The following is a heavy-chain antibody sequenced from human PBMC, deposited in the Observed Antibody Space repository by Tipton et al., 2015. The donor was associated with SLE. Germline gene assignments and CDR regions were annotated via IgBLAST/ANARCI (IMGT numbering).Heavy chain of an antibody. CDR1: GVSFSDYY. Sequence: LRLSCSVSGVSFSDYYWTWIRQTAGRGPEWIGNIYYRGSTSYNLSLKNRVTISVDTSKNQFSLKLSSVTAADTAVYYCARSAKDYDSSGFAYYYYYYYMDVWGKGTTVTVSS. D-gene: IGHD3-22*01. CDR3: ARSAKDYDSSGFAYYYYYYYMDV. CDR2: IYYRGST. J-gene: IGHJ6*03. V-gene: IGHV4-59*08.